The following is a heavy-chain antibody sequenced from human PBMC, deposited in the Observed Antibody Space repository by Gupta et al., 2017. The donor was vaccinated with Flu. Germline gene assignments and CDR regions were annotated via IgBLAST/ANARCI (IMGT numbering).Heavy chain of an antibody. J-gene: IGHJ4*02. D-gene: IGHD3-10*01. Sequence: QLQLVASGGGVVQPGWSLRLSCAAPGFTFSSFCMHWVRQAPGKGLEWGAVISYEGINKYYADSVKGRFTISRDNSRDTLYLQMNSLRPEDTAVYYCGKDLLWFGESPIDYWGQGTLVTVSS. CDR1: GFTFSSFC. CDR3: GKDLLWFGESPIDY. V-gene: IGHV3-30*18. CDR2: ISYEGINK.